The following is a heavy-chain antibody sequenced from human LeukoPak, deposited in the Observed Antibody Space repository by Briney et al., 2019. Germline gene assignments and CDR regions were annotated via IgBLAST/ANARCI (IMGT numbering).Heavy chain of an antibody. V-gene: IGHV3-30*19. CDR2: ISYDGSNK. D-gene: IGHD5-18*01. CDR3: ARRWPARDTVMVSTMIKWYFDL. J-gene: IGHJ2*01. Sequence: GGSLRLSCAASGFTFSSYGMHWVRQTPGKGLEWVAVISYDGSNKYYADSVKGRFTISRDNSKNTLYLQMGSLRAEDMAVYYCARRWPARDTVMVSTMIKWYFDLWGRGTLVTVSS. CDR1: GFTFSSYG.